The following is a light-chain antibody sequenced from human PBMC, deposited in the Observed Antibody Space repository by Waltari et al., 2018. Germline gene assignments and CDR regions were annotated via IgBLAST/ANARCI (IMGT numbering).Light chain of an antibody. CDR2: KAS. CDR1: ESVKNN. CDR3: QQYNIDNVT. J-gene: IGKJ4*01. Sequence: DIQMTQSPSTLSASVGDRITISCRARESVKNNLAWYRQKPGKALEVLIHKASRLESGVPSRFSGSGFGTEFTLTISSLQPDDVAIYYCQQYNIDNVTFGGGTKVEIK. V-gene: IGKV1-5*03.